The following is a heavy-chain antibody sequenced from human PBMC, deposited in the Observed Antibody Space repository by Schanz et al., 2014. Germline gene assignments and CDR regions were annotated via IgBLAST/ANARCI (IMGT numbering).Heavy chain of an antibody. CDR3: AKQIHYDILTGTRN. J-gene: IGHJ4*02. Sequence: EVQLLDSGGGLVQPGGSLRLSCAASGFTFSSYGMHWLRQAPGKGLQWVSALSGSGGSTYYADSVKGRFTISRDNSKNTLYLQMNSLRDEDTAVYYCAKQIHYDILTGTRNWGQGTLVTVSS. CDR1: GFTFSSYG. D-gene: IGHD3-9*01. V-gene: IGHV3-23*01. CDR2: LSGSGGST.